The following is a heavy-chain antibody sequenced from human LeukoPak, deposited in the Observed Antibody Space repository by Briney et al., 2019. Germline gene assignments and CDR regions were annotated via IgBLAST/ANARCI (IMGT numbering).Heavy chain of an antibody. V-gene: IGHV4-59*01. CDR2: IYYTGST. CDR3: ARGVVAAAGRTFDF. CDR1: GGSLSTYY. D-gene: IGHD6-13*01. Sequence: PSETLSLTCTLSGGSLSTYYWSWVRQPPGKGLEWIGYIYYTGSTDYNPSLKSRVTISLDTSKNQFSLKLSSVTAADTAVYYCARGVVAAAGRTFDFWGQGTLVTVSS. J-gene: IGHJ4*02.